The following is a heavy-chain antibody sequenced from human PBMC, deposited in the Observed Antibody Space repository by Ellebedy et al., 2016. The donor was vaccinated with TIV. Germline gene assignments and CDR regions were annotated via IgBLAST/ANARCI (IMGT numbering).Heavy chain of an antibody. J-gene: IGHJ6*02. D-gene: IGHD3/OR15-3a*01. CDR2: ISGDGTIT. CDR3: ARGTGSDQLRFGMDV. Sequence: GESLKISXAASGFTFSSYWIHWVRQAPGKGLVWVSRISGDGTITSYADSVKGRFTISRDNAKNMVYLQMNSLRAEDTAVYYCARGTGSDQLRFGMDVWGQGTTVTVS. CDR1: GFTFSSYW. V-gene: IGHV3-74*01.